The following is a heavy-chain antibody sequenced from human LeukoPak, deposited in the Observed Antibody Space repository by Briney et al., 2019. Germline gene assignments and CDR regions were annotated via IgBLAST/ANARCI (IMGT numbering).Heavy chain of an antibody. CDR3: ARERQRKSAFDI. CDR1: GFTFSSYG. V-gene: IGHV3-33*01. J-gene: IGHJ3*02. CDR2: IWYDGGNK. Sequence: PGGSLRLSCAASGFTFSSYGMHWVRQAPGKGLEWVAVIWYDGGNKYYADSVKGRFTISRDNSKNTLYLQMNSLRAEDTAVYYCARERQRKSAFDIWGQGTMVTVSS.